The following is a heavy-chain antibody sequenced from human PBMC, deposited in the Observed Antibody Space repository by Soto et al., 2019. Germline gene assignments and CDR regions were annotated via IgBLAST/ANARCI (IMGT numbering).Heavy chain of an antibody. V-gene: IGHV5-10-1*01. CDR3: ANLRGSSSSSDY. Sequence: SLKISCKGSGYSFTSYWISWVRQMPGKGLEWMGRIDPSDSYTNYSPSFQGHVTISADKSISTAYLQWSSLKASDTAMYYCANLRGSSSSSDYWGQGTLVTVSS. J-gene: IGHJ4*02. CDR2: IDPSDSYT. D-gene: IGHD6-6*01. CDR1: GYSFTSYW.